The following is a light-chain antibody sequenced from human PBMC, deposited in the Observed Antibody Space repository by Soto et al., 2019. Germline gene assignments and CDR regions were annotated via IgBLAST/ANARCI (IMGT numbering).Light chain of an antibody. Sequence: SALTQPVSVSGSPGQSIPISCTGTSSDVGGYNYVSWYQQHPGKAPKLMIYDVSNRPSGVSNRFSGSKSGNTASLTISGLQAEDEADYYCSSYTSSSTLDVFGTGTKVTVL. CDR2: DVS. CDR3: SSYTSSSTLDV. J-gene: IGLJ1*01. CDR1: SSDVGGYNY. V-gene: IGLV2-14*01.